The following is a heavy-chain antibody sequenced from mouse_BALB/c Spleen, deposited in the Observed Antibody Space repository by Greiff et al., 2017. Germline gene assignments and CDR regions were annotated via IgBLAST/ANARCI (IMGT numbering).Heavy chain of an antibody. CDR1: GFTFSSYG. CDR3: AKETGTGAMDY. V-gene: IGHV5-6*02. J-gene: IGHJ4*01. CDR2: ISSGGSYT. D-gene: IGHD4-1*01. Sequence: EVMLVESGGDLVKPGGSLKLSFAASGFTFSSYGMSWVRQTPDKRLEWVATISSGGSYTYYPDIVKGRYTISRDNAKNTLYQQMSSLKSEDTAMYYCAKETGTGAMDYWGQGTSVTVSS.